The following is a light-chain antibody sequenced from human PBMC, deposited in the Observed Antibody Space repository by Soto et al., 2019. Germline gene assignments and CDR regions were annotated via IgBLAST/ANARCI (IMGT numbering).Light chain of an antibody. Sequence: MTQSPSTLSASVGDRVTITCRASQSISSWLAWYQQKPGQAPRLLIYGASTRATGIPARFSGSGSGTEFTLSISSLQSEDFAVYYCQQYNNWPQTFGQGTKLEIK. J-gene: IGKJ2*01. V-gene: IGKV3-15*01. CDR1: QSISSW. CDR3: QQYNNWPQT. CDR2: GAS.